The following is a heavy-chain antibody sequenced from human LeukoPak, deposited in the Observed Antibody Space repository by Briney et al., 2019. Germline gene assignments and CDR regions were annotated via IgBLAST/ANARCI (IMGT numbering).Heavy chain of an antibody. D-gene: IGHD3-3*01. CDR2: IYTSGST. CDR3: ARDRFGDLNYFDY. J-gene: IGHJ4*02. Sequence: SETLSLTCTVSGGSISSYFWSWIRQPAGKGLEWIGRIYTSGSTNYNPSLKSRVTISADKSTNQFSLKLSSVTAADTAVYYCARDRFGDLNYFDYWGQGTLVTGSS. CDR1: GGSISSYF. V-gene: IGHV4-4*07.